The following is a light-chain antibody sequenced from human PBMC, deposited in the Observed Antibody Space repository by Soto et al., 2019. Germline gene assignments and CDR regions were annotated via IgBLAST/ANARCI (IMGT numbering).Light chain of an antibody. CDR1: QSVSGD. J-gene: IGKJ1*01. CDR3: QQRNTWPWT. V-gene: IGKV3-11*01. CDR2: DTY. Sequence: EIVLTQSTATLSLSPGQRATLSCRASQSVSGDLAWFQQKPGQAPRLLIYDTYNRATGLPARFSGSGSGTDFTLTISSLEPEDFAVYYCQQRNTWPWTFGQGTKVEIK.